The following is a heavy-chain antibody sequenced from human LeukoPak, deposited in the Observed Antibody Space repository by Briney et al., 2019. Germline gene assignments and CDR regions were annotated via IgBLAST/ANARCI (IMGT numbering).Heavy chain of an antibody. D-gene: IGHD1-7*01. CDR1: GGSMRSSYYY. J-gene: IGHJ5*02. Sequence: SETLSLTCTLSGGSMRSSYYYWGWIRQPPGKGLEWIGSIYDSGSTYYNPSLKSRVTISVDTSKNQFSLKLSPVTAADTAVYYCARVNMGFLNWNYEAWFDPWGQGTLVTVSS. V-gene: IGHV4-39*07. CDR3: ARVNMGFLNWNYEAWFDP. CDR2: IYDSGST.